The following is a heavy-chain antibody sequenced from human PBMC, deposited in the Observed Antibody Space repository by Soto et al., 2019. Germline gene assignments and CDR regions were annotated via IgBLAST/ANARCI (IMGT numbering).Heavy chain of an antibody. CDR1: GGSISSYY. D-gene: IGHD3-10*01. J-gene: IGHJ5*02. CDR3: ARDSGSGSYSCSYCDP. V-gene: IGHV4-59*01. Sequence: PSETLSLTCTVSGGSISSYYWSWIPNPPGKGLEWIGYIYYSGITNYSPSLQSLVTISVDTSNNQFSLKLSSVTAADTAVYYCARDSGSGSYSCSYCDPWGQGTLVTVSS. CDR2: IYYSGIT.